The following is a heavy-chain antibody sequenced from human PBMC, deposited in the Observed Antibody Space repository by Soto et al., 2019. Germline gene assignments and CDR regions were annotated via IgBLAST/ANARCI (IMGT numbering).Heavy chain of an antibody. V-gene: IGHV3-23*05. CDR3: AKGARSNFIYY. D-gene: IGHD2-8*01. J-gene: IGHJ4*02. CDR2: IDTGGTIT. Sequence: PGGSLRLSCAASGFTFSSSAMSWVRQAPGKGLEWVSSIDTGGTITYYADSVKGRLTISRDNSKNTLYLQMNSLRAEDTAVYYCAKGARSNFIYYWGQGTLVTVSS. CDR1: GFTFSSSA.